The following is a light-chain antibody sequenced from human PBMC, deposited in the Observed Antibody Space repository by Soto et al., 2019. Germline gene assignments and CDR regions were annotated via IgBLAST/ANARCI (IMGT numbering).Light chain of an antibody. CDR1: QRVSSSY. CDR3: QQYGSSPRT. CDR2: GAS. Sequence: EIVLTQSPGTLSLSPGERATLSCRASQRVSSSYLAWYQQKPGQAPRLLIYGASSRATGIPDRFSGSGSGTDFTLTINRLEPEDFAVYYCQQYGSSPRTFGQGTKVESK. J-gene: IGKJ1*01. V-gene: IGKV3-20*01.